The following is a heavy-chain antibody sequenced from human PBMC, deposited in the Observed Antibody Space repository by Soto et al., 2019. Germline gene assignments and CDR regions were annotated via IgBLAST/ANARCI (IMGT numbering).Heavy chain of an antibody. CDR3: AKGGDSSSWKNWFAP. D-gene: IGHD6-13*01. CDR1: GFTFSNYA. CDR2: ISGRGSSI. J-gene: IGHJ5*02. V-gene: IGHV3-23*01. Sequence: EVQLLESGGGLVQPGGSLRLSCAASGFTFSNYAMTWVRQAPGKGLEWVSGISGRGSSIYYADSVKGRFTISRDNSKNTLYLQMNSLTAEDTAVYYCAKGGDSSSWKNWFAPWGQGTLVTVSS.